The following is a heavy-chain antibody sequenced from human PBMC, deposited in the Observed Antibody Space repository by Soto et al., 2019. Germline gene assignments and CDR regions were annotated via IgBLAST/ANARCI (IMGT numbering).Heavy chain of an antibody. CDR3: ASRDPGTSVDY. Sequence: QVQLQESGPGLVKPSGTLSLTCAVSGGSFTSNNWWTWVRQPPGQGLEWIGEIYRTGSTNYNPSLKSRVTIALDKSDNKVSLKVTSLTAADTAVYYCASRDPGTSVDYWGQGTLVTVSS. CDR2: IYRTGST. V-gene: IGHV4-4*02. J-gene: IGHJ4*02. CDR1: GGSFTSNNW. D-gene: IGHD1-7*01.